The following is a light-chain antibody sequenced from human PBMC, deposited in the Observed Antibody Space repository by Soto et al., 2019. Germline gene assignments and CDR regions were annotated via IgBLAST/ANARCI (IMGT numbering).Light chain of an antibody. CDR3: QQRSVWPLT. CDR2: DSS. CDR1: QSVSSY. V-gene: IGKV3-11*01. J-gene: IGKJ4*01. Sequence: EIVLTQSPGTLSFSPGDGATLSCRASQSVSSYLAWYQQKRGQAPRLLIYDSSNRATGIPARFSGSGSGTDFSLIISSLEPEDFAVYYCQQRSVWPLTFGGGTKVDIK.